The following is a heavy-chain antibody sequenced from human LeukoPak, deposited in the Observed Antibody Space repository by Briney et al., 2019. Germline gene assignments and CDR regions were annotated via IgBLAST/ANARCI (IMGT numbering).Heavy chain of an antibody. CDR2: ISGSGGST. CDR1: GFTFSSYG. CDR3: AAHPDRWDSSRKWFDP. V-gene: IGHV3-23*01. J-gene: IGHJ5*02. Sequence: PGGSLRLSCAASGFTFSSYGMSWVRQAPGKGLEWVSAISGSGGSTYYADSVKGRFTISRDNSKNTLYLQMNSLRAEDTAVYYCAAHPDRWDSSRKWFDPWGQGTLVTVSS. D-gene: IGHD3-22*01.